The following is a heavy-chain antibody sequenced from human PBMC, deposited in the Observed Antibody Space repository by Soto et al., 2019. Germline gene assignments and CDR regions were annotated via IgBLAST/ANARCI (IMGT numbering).Heavy chain of an antibody. J-gene: IGHJ4*02. CDR2: IYSGGYT. CDR3: RTTRGGGGY. CDR1: GFTVSNNY. Sequence: EVQLVESGGGLIQPGGSLRLSCAVSGFTVSNNYMSWVHQAPGKGLEGVSVIYSGGYTAYGDSVKGRFTISRDNSKNTLYLKMNGLGADDGAVFSGRTTRGGGGYWGQGTLVTVSS. V-gene: IGHV3-53*01. D-gene: IGHD3-10*01.